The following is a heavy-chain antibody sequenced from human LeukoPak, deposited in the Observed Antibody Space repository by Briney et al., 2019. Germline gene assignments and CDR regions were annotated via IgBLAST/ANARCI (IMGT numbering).Heavy chain of an antibody. CDR3: ARMLLPYYFDY. CDR1: GFTFSSYT. CDR2: ISSTSSYI. J-gene: IGHJ4*02. D-gene: IGHD2-21*01. V-gene: IGHV3-21*04. Sequence: GGSLRLSCAASGFTFSSYTMNWVRQAPGKGLEWVSSISSTSSYIYYADSVKGRFTISRDNAKNSLYLQMNSLRAEDTAVYYCARMLLPYYFDYWGQGTLVTVSS.